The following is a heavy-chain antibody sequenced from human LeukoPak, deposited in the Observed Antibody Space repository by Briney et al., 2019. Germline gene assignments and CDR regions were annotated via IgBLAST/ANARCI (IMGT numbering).Heavy chain of an antibody. D-gene: IGHD6-13*01. CDR1: GFTFSTYW. Sequence: GGSLRLPCAASGFTFSTYWMSWVRQPPGKGLEWVANVKQDGSEKYYVDSVEGRFTISRDNAKNSLYLQMNSLRAEDTAVYYCARDRVIAAADYWGQGTLVTVSS. CDR3: ARDRVIAAADY. CDR2: VKQDGSEK. V-gene: IGHV3-7*01. J-gene: IGHJ4*02.